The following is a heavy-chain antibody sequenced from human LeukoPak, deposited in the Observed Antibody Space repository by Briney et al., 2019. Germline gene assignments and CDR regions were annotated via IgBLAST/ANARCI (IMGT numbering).Heavy chain of an antibody. CDR3: ARGLLEPWGYYYYMDV. CDR1: GGSFSGYY. CDR2: INHSGST. Sequence: PSETLSLTCAVYGGSFSGYYWSWIRQPPGKGLEWLGEINHSGSTNYNPSLKSRVTISVDTSKNQFSLKLSSVTAADTAVYYCARGLLEPWGYYYYMDVWGKGTTVTVSS. J-gene: IGHJ6*03. D-gene: IGHD3-3*01. V-gene: IGHV4-34*01.